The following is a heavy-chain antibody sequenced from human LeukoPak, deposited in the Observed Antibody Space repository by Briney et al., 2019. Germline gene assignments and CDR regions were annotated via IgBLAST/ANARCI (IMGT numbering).Heavy chain of an antibody. CDR3: AKDSHSSGWYSYYYYMDV. J-gene: IGHJ6*03. V-gene: IGHV3-23*01. D-gene: IGHD6-19*01. Sequence: GGSLRLSCAGSGFTFSSYAMSWVRQAPGKGLEWVSAISGSGGDRYYADSVKGRFTISRDNSKNTLYLQMNSLRAEDTAVYYCAKDSHSSGWYSYYYYMDVWGKGTTVTVSS. CDR2: ISGSGGDR. CDR1: GFTFSSYA.